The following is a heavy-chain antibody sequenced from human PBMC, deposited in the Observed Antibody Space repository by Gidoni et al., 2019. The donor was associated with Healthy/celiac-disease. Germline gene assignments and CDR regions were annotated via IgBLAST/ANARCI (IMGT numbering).Heavy chain of an antibody. J-gene: IGHJ4*02. CDR3: ALGYGDYDPWDY. Sequence: EVQRVESGGGVVKPGRSLRLSGTAAGFTWGDDAMSWFRQAPGKGLEWVGFLRSKAYGGTTESAASVKGRFTISRDDSKSLAYLQMTSLKTEDTAVYYCALGYGDYDPWDYWGQGTLVTVSS. V-gene: IGHV3-49*05. CDR2: LRSKAYGGTT. CDR1: GFTWGDDA. D-gene: IGHD4-17*01.